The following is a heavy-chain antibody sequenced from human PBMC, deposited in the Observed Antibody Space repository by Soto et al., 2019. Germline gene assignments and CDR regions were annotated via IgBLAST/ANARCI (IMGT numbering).Heavy chain of an antibody. CDR3: ARTTNPPFEY. CDR1: GFTFSGYG. Sequence: GGSLRLPCAASGFTFSGYGMHWVRQAPGKGLEWVALIYYDGSHKYYADSVKGRFTISRDNSKNMLYLQMDSLRAEDTAVYYCARTTNPPFEYWGQGTPVTVSS. J-gene: IGHJ4*02. CDR2: IYYDGSHK. D-gene: IGHD1-1*01. V-gene: IGHV3-33*01.